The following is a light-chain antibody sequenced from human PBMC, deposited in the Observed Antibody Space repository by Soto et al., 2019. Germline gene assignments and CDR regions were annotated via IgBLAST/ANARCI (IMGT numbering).Light chain of an antibody. V-gene: IGKV3-20*01. J-gene: IGKJ1*01. Sequence: ENVLTQSQGTLSLSPGERATLSCRASQSVSSSYLAWYQQKPGQAPRLLIYGASSRATGMPDRFSGSGSGTDFTLTISRLEPEDFAVYYCQQYGSSPRTFGQGTKVEIK. CDR2: GAS. CDR1: QSVSSSY. CDR3: QQYGSSPRT.